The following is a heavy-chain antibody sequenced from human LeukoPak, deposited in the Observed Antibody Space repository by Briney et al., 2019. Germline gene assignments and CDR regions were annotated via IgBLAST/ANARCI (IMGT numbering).Heavy chain of an antibody. J-gene: IGHJ4*02. CDR2: TSSSDAGT. D-gene: IGHD2-21*01. Sequence: PGGSLRLSCAASGFTFSSFAMSWVRQAPGKGLEWVAATSSSDAGTYHADSVRGRFTISRDISKNTLYLQMNSLRAEDAAVYYCARAPVTSCRGAYCYPFDYWGQGTLVTVSS. CDR3: ARAPVTSCRGAYCYPFDY. V-gene: IGHV3-23*01. CDR1: GFTFSSFA.